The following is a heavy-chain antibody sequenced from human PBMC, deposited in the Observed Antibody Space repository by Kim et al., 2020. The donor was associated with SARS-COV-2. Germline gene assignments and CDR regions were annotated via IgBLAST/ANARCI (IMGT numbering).Heavy chain of an antibody. J-gene: IGHJ4*02. CDR3: AKGLHRAEHFDY. CDR2: ISYDGSNK. V-gene: IGHV3-30*18. CDR1: GFTFSSYG. D-gene: IGHD6-19*01. Sequence: GGSLRLSCAASGFTFSSYGMHWVRQAPGKGLEWVAVISYDGSNKYYADSVKGRFTISRDNSKNTLYLQMNSLRAEDTAVYYCAKGLHRAEHFDYWGQGTLVTVSS.